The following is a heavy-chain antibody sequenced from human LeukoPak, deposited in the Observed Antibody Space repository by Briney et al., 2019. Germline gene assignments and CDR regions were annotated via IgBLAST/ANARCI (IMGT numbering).Heavy chain of an antibody. Sequence: SGRSLRLSCAASGFTFSSYAMHWVRQAPGKGLEWVAVISYDGSNKYYADSVKGRFTISRDNSKNTLYLQMNSLRAEDTAVYYCAVQKGESDFDYWGQGTLVTVSS. CDR3: AVQKGESDFDY. J-gene: IGHJ4*02. V-gene: IGHV3-30-3*01. D-gene: IGHD3-16*01. CDR1: GFTFSSYA. CDR2: ISYDGSNK.